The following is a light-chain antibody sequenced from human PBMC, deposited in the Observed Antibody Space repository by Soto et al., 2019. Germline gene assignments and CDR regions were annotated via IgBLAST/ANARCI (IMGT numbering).Light chain of an antibody. J-gene: IGKJ3*01. CDR3: QKYSSVPV. CDR1: QGIRNF. V-gene: IGKV1-27*01. Sequence: DIQMTQSPTSLSASVGDRVTITCRASQGIRNFVAWYQQKPGKAPKLLIYAASTLQSGVPSRFSGSGSGTDFTLPINSLQPEDVATYSCQKYSSVPVFGPGTKVAIK. CDR2: AAS.